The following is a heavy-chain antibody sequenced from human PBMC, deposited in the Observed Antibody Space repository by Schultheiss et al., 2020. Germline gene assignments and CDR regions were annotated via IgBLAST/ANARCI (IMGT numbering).Heavy chain of an antibody. Sequence: GGSLTLSCAAFGFTFSDYYMGWIRQAPGKGLEYVSAISSNGGSTYYANSVKGRFTISRDNSKNTLYLQMGSLRAEDMAVYYCARAIKGYWGQGTLVTVSS. CDR3: ARAIKGY. J-gene: IGHJ4*02. CDR1: GFTFSDYY. V-gene: IGHV3-64*01. CDR2: ISSNGGST.